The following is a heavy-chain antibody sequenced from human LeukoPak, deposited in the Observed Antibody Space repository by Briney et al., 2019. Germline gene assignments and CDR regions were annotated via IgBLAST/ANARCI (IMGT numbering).Heavy chain of an antibody. V-gene: IGHV4-38-2*02. D-gene: IGHD3-22*01. Sequence: SETLSLTCTVSGGSISSGYYWGWIRQPPGKGLEWIGSIYHSGSTYYNPSLKSRVTISVDTSKNQFSLKLSSVTAADTAVYYCAGRLDYDSSGYRPQAFDIWGQGTMVTVSS. CDR2: IYHSGST. J-gene: IGHJ3*02. CDR1: GGSISSGYY. CDR3: AGRLDYDSSGYRPQAFDI.